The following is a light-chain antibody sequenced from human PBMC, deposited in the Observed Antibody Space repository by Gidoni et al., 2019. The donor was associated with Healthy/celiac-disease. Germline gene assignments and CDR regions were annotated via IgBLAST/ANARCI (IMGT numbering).Light chain of an antibody. CDR3: QQYGSSTLT. Sequence: EIVLTQSPGTLSLSPGERATLSCRASQSVSSSYLAWYQEKPGQAPRLLIYGASSRATGIPDRLSGSGSGTDFTRTISRLEPEDFAVYYCQQYGSSTLTFGGGTKVEIK. J-gene: IGKJ4*01. CDR1: QSVSSSY. V-gene: IGKV3-20*01. CDR2: GAS.